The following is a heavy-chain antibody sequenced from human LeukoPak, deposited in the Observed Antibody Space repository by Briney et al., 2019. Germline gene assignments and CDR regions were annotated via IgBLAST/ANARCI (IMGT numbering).Heavy chain of an antibody. CDR3: AKDVSSSGYPQPFDY. CDR2: ISGSGGST. CDR1: GFTLYRQA. D-gene: IGHD3-22*01. V-gene: IGHV3-23*01. Sequence: GGAPRLPRATPGFTLYRQALRRVPPGLRKGVEWVSAISGSGGSTYYADSVKGRFTISRDNSKNTLYLQMNSLRAEDTAVYYCAKDVSSSGYPQPFDYWGQGTLVTVSS. J-gene: IGHJ4*02.